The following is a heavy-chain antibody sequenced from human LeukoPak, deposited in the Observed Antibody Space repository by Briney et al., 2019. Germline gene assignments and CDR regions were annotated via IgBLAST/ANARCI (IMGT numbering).Heavy chain of an antibody. CDR3: ATQGSPNYYDSSGYSTGAFDI. CDR1: GYTLTELS. J-gene: IGHJ3*02. D-gene: IGHD3-22*01. V-gene: IGHV1-24*01. CDR2: FDPEDGET. Sequence: ASVKVPCKVSGYTLTELSMHWVRQAPGKGLEWMGGFDPEDGETIYAQKFQGRVTMTEDTSTDTAYMELSSLRSEDTAVYYCATQGSPNYYDSSGYSTGAFDIWGQGTMVTVSS.